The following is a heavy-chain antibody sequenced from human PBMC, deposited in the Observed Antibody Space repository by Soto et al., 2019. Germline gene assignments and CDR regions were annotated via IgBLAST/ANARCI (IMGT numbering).Heavy chain of an antibody. CDR1: GFTFSSYG. Sequence: QVQLVESGGGVVQPGRSLRLSCAASGFTFSSYGIHWVRQAPGKGLEWVAVISHDGSKTNYADSVKGRFTISRDNSKDPGYLQMNSLRAEDTAVYYCAKDTYCYSRSGYDVFDSWGQGTLFTVSS. V-gene: IGHV3-30*18. CDR2: ISHDGSKT. CDR3: AKDTYCYSRSGYDVFDS. D-gene: IGHD3-22*01. J-gene: IGHJ4*02.